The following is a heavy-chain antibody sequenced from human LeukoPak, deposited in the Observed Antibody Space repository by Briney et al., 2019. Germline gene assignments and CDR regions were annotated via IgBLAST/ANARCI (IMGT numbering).Heavy chain of an antibody. D-gene: IGHD2-2*01. CDR1: GGTFSSYA. J-gene: IGHJ6*02. V-gene: IGHV1-69*13. CDR2: NILIFGTA. CDR3: ARDLGKYCSSTSCYYYGMDV. Sequence: ASVKVSCKASGGTFSSYAISWVRRAPGQGLEWMGGNILIFGTANYAQKFQGRVTITADESTSTAYMELSSLRSEDTAVYYCARDLGKYCSSTSCYYYGMDVWGQGTTVTVSS.